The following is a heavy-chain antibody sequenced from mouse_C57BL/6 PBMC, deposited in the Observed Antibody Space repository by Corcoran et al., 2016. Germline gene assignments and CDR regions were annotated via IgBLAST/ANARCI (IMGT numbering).Heavy chain of an antibody. J-gene: IGHJ4*01. CDR3: AREALYSNRAMDY. CDR1: GYSITSGYY. Sequence: DVQLQESGPGLVKPSQSLSLTCSVTGYSITSGYYWNWIRQFPGNKLEWMGYISYDGSNNYNPSLKNRISITRDTSKNQFFLKLNSVTTEDTATYYGAREALYSNRAMDYWGQGTSVTVSS. V-gene: IGHV3-6*01. CDR2: ISYDGSN. D-gene: IGHD2-5*01.